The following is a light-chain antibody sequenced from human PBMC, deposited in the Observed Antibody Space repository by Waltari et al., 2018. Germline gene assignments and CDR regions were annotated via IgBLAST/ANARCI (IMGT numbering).Light chain of an antibody. V-gene: IGLV3-1*01. CDR1: KLGDKY. CDR2: QDF. CDR3: QAWDSSTVV. J-gene: IGLJ2*01. Sequence: SYELTQPPSVSVSPGQTASITCSGDKLGDKYACWYQQKPGQSPVLVIYQDFKRPSVIPERCSGSNSGNTATLTISGTQAMDEADYYCQAWDSSTVVFGGGTKLTVL.